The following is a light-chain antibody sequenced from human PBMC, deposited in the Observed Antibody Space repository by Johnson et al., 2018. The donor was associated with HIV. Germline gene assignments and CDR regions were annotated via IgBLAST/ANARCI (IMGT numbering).Light chain of an antibody. CDR2: DNN. CDR1: SSNIGNNY. CDR3: GTWDSSLSGYF. Sequence: QSVLTQPPSVSAAPGQKVTISCSGSSSNIGNNYVSWYQQIPGTAPKLLIYDNNKRPSGIPDRFSGSKSGTSATLGITGLQTGDEADYYCGTWDSSLSGYFFGTGTKVTVL. V-gene: IGLV1-51*01. J-gene: IGLJ1*01.